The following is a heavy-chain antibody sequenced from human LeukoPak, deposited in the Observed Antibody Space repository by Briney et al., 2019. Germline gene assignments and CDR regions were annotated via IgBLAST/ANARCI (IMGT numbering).Heavy chain of an antibody. CDR1: GVTFSDYY. D-gene: IGHD1-1*01. CDR2: ISSGGNTI. Sequence: GGSLRLSCAASGVTFSDYYMSWVRQAPGEGLECISFISSGGNTINYADSMKGRFTISRDNAKNSLYLQMNSLRAEDTAVYYCARDRTRETFDYWGRGTLVTVSS. V-gene: IGHV3-11*04. J-gene: IGHJ4*02. CDR3: ARDRTRETFDY.